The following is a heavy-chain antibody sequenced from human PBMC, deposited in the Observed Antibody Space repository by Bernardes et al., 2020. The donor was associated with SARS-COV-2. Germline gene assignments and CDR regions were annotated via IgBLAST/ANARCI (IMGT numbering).Heavy chain of an antibody. V-gene: IGHV3-23*01. Sequence: GGSLRLSCAASGFTFSSYAMSWVRQAPGTGLAWVSAISGSGGSTYYADSVKGRFTISRDNSKNTLYLQMNSLRAEDTAVYYCAKDHITIFGVVIIQEDAFELWCPVTMVTDSS. CDR1: GFTFSSYA. CDR3: AKDHITIFGVVIIQEDAFEL. D-gene: IGHD3-3*01. J-gene: IGHJ3*01. CDR2: ISGSGGST.